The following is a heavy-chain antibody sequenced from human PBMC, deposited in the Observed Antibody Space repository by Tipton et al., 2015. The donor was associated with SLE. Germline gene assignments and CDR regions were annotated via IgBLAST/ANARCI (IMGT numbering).Heavy chain of an antibody. CDR3: ARGGLSFFDY. CDR1: GGSFSGYY. V-gene: IGHV4-34*01. Sequence: LRLSCAVYGGSFSGYYWSWIRQPPGKGLEWIGEINHSGSTNYNPSLKSRVTIPVDTSKNQFSLKLSSVTAADTTVYYCARGGLSFFDYWGQGTLVTVSS. J-gene: IGHJ4*02. CDR2: INHSGST.